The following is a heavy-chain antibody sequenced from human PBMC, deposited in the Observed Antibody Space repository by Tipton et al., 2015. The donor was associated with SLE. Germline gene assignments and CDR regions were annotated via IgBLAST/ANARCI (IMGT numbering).Heavy chain of an antibody. D-gene: IGHD2-2*01. CDR2: ISSSSSYI. CDR3: ARFRGYCSSTSCPGAFDI. CDR1: GFTFSSYS. J-gene: IGHJ3*02. Sequence: SLRLSCAASGFTFSSYSMNWVRQAPGKGLEWVSSISSSSSYIYYADSVKGRFTISRDNAKNSLYLQMNSLRAEDTAVYYCARFRGYCSSTSCPGAFDIWGQGTMVTVSS. V-gene: IGHV3-21*01.